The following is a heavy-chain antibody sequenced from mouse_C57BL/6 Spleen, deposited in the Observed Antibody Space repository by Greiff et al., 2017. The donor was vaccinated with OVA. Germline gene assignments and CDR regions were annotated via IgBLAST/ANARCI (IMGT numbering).Heavy chain of an antibody. CDR1: GYTFTSYW. CDR3: ARGKAYYYGSSYEGYFDY. CDR2: IDPSDSET. D-gene: IGHD1-1*01. V-gene: IGHV1-52*01. J-gene: IGHJ2*01. Sequence: QVQLQQPGAELVRPGSSVKLSCKASGYTFTSYWMHWVKQRPIQGLEWIGNIDPSDSETHYNQKFKDKATLTVDKSSSTAYMQLSSLTSEDSAVYYCARGKAYYYGSSYEGYFDYWGQGTTLTVSS.